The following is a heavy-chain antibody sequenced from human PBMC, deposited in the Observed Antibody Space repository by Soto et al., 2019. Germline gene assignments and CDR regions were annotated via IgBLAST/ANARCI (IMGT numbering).Heavy chain of an antibody. J-gene: IGHJ1*01. CDR3: AHSINYGDYAEYFQH. CDR1: GFSLSTSGVG. D-gene: IGHD4-17*01. CDR2: IYWDDDK. V-gene: IGHV2-5*02. Sequence: QITLKESGPTLVKPTQTLTLTCTFSGFSLSTSGVGVGWIRQPPGKTLEWLALIYWDDDKRYSPSLKSRLTITKDTSKNQVVLTMTNMDPVDTATYYFAHSINYGDYAEYFQHWGQGTLVTVSS.